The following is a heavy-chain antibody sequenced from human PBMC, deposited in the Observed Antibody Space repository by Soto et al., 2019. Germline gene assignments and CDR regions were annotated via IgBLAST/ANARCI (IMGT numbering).Heavy chain of an antibody. CDR1: GFTFSSYS. Sequence: GGSLRLSCAASGFTFSSYSMNWVRQAPGKGLEWVSSISSSSSYIYYADSVKGRFAISRDNAKNSLYLQMNSLRAEDTAVYYCARVKKGARDAFDIWGQGTMVTVSS. CDR3: ARVKKGARDAFDI. V-gene: IGHV3-21*01. J-gene: IGHJ3*02. D-gene: IGHD1-26*01. CDR2: ISSSSSYI.